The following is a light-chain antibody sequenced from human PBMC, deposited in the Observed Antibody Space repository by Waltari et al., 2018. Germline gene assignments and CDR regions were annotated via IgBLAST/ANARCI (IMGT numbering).Light chain of an antibody. CDR2: HAS. Sequence: EIMLTQSPGTLSLSPGERATLSCKASQSIRTYLAWYQQKTGQAPRLLIYHASSRATGITDRFSGSRSGTDFSLTISRLEPEDFAVYYCQNYVRLPATFGQGTKVEIK. J-gene: IGKJ1*01. V-gene: IGKV3-20*01. CDR3: QNYVRLPAT. CDR1: QSIRTY.